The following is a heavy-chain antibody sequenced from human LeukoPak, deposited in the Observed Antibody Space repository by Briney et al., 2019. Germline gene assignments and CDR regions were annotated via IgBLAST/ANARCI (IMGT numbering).Heavy chain of an antibody. CDR1: GFTFSSFA. CDR3: ARGSKDLDF. D-gene: IGHD3-10*01. Sequence: GGSLRLSCAPSGFTFSSFAMNWVRQAPGKGLEWVSTIGSSGDSTYYADSVRGRFTISRDNSKNTMHLQMNYLRAEDTAFYYCARGSKDLDFWGQGTLVTVSS. J-gene: IGHJ4*02. CDR2: IGSSGDST. V-gene: IGHV3-23*01.